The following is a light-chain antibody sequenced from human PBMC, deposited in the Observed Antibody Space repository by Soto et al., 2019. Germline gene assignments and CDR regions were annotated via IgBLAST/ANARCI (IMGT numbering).Light chain of an antibody. CDR1: SPNVGVYEL. Sequence: QSALTQPASVSGSPGXXXTXXCTGTSPNVGVYELVSWYQQHPGKAPKLIIYEGSKRPSGVSNRFSGSKSGNAASLTISGLQAEDEADYHCCSYAGQSTVTFGGGTKLTVL. CDR3: CSYAGQSTVT. CDR2: EGS. V-gene: IGLV2-23*01. J-gene: IGLJ2*01.